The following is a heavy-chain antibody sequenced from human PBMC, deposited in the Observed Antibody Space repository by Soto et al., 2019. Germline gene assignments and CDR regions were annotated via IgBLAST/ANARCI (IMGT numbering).Heavy chain of an antibody. D-gene: IGHD6-6*01. J-gene: IGHJ4*02. V-gene: IGHV1-2*02. CDR3: ARDKGDSSSAYYFDY. CDR2: INPNSGGT. CDR1: GYTFTGYY. Sequence: EASVKVSCKASGYTFTGYYMHWVRQAPGQGLEWMGWINPNSGGTNYAQKFQGRVTMTRDTSISTAYMELSRLRSDDTAVYYCARDKGDSSSAYYFDYWGQGTLVTVSS.